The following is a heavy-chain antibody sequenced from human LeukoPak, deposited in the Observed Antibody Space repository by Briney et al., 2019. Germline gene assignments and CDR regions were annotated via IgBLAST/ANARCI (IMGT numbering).Heavy chain of an antibody. Sequence: ASVNGSCKASGYTFTIYDINWVRQATGQGLEWMGWMNPKSGNTGYAQKFQGRVTMTRDTSISTAYMELSSLRSEDTAVYYCARVSGSIDYWGQGTLVTVSS. J-gene: IGHJ4*02. CDR2: MNPKSGNT. CDR3: ARVSGSIDY. V-gene: IGHV1-8*01. CDR1: GYTFTIYD. D-gene: IGHD1-26*01.